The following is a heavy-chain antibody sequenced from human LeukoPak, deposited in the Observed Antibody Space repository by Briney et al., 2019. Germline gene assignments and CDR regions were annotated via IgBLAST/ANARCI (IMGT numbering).Heavy chain of an antibody. D-gene: IGHD3-10*01. J-gene: IGHJ4*02. CDR2: IHSDGGNT. V-gene: IGHV3-74*03. CDR3: ARDSGPLAF. CDR1: GFTFSSYW. Sequence: PGGSLRLSCAASGFTFSSYWMHWVRQAPGKGLVWVSRIHSDGGNTTYAASVKGRFTISRDNAKNTLYLQMNSLRPDDTAVYYCARDSGPLAFRGQGILVTVSS.